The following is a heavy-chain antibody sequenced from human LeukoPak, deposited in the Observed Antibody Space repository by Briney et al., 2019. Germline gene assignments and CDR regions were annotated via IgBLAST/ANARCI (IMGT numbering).Heavy chain of an antibody. Sequence: GESLKISCKGSGYSFTSYWIGWVRQVPGKGLEWMGLRNPADSDTRYSPAFQGQVTISVDKSISTAYLQWSSLKASDTAMYYCARGKGGSYQRSAFDIWGQGTMVTVSS. J-gene: IGHJ3*02. V-gene: IGHV5-51*01. CDR3: ARGKGGSYQRSAFDI. CDR2: RNPADSDT. D-gene: IGHD1-26*01. CDR1: GYSFTSYW.